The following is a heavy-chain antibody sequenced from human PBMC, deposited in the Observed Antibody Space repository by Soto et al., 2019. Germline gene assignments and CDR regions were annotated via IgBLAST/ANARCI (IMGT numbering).Heavy chain of an antibody. CDR1: GGSISSGGYY. Sequence: KPLETLSLTCTVSGGSISSGGYYWSWIRQHPGKGLEWIGYIYYSGSTYYNPSLKSRVTISVDTSKNQFSLKLSSVTAADTAVYYCARGQIVVVTATYYYYGMDVWGQGTTVTVSS. D-gene: IGHD2-15*01. V-gene: IGHV4-31*03. J-gene: IGHJ6*02. CDR2: IYYSGST. CDR3: ARGQIVVVTATYYYYGMDV.